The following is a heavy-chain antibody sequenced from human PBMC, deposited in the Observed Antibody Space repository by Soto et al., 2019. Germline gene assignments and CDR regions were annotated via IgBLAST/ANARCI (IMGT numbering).Heavy chain of an antibody. CDR2: LYYSGGT. J-gene: IGHJ4*02. Sequence: QLQLQESGPGLVKPSETLSLTCTVSGGSISSSSYYWGWIRQPPGKGLGWIASLYYSGGTSYNPSPKSRLTVSVDTSKNQFSLKLSSVTAADTAVYYCARRKEGGYSYGPFDCWGQGTLVTVSS. V-gene: IGHV4-39*01. CDR3: ARRKEGGYSYGPFDC. D-gene: IGHD5-18*01. CDR1: GGSISSSSYY.